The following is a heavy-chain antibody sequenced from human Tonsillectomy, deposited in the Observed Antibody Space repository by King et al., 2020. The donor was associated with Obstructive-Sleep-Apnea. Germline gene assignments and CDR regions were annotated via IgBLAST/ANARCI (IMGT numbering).Heavy chain of an antibody. Sequence: VQLVESGGGLVQPGGSLRLSCAASGFSFSSYWMHWVRQAPGKGLVWVSLINSDGSSTTYADSVKGRFTISRDNAKNTLYLQMNSLRAEDTAVYYCARDTLAAPGDFDYWGQGTLVTVSS. J-gene: IGHJ4*02. CDR1: GFSFSSYW. V-gene: IGHV3-74*01. CDR3: ARDTLAAPGDFDY. D-gene: IGHD6-13*01. CDR2: INSDGSST.